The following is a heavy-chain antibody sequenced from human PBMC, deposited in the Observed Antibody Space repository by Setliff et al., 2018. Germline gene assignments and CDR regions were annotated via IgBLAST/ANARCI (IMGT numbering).Heavy chain of an antibody. CDR2: ISGGGRYT. D-gene: IGHD2-15*01. CDR1: GFNFNLYN. Sequence: LSLSCAASGFNFNLYNMNWVRQAPGKGLAWVSSISGGGRYTYSADSVKGRFTISRDNFKNTLYLQMSSLRVEDTAVYYCAKDVGRGSGYYYYTDVWGKGTTVTVSS. J-gene: IGHJ6*03. V-gene: IGHV3-21*01. CDR3: AKDVGRGSGYYYYTDV.